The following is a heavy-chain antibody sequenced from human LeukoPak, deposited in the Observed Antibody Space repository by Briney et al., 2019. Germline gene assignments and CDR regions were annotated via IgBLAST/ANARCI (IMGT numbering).Heavy chain of an antibody. J-gene: IGHJ3*02. CDR3: ARGGIAGGRGDAFDI. CDR1: GYTFTGYY. CDR2: INPNSGGT. Sequence: GASVKVSCKASGYTFTGYYIHWVRQAPGQGLEWMGWINPNSGGTNYAQKFQGGVTMTRDTSISTAYMELSSLRSDDTAVYYCARGGIAGGRGDAFDIWGQGTMVTVSS. V-gene: IGHV1-2*02. D-gene: IGHD1-26*01.